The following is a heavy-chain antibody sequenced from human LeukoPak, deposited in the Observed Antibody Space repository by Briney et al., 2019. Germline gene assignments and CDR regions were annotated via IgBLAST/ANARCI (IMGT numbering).Heavy chain of an antibody. CDR2: ISYDGSNK. CDR3: ARAGRFDSSGYYMYYFDY. CDR1: GFTFSSYA. J-gene: IGHJ4*02. D-gene: IGHD3-22*01. V-gene: IGHV3-30*04. Sequence: PGGFLRLSCAASGFTFSSYAMHWVRQAPGKGLEWVAVISYDGSNKYYADSVKGRFTISRDNSKNTLYLQMNSLRAEDTAVYYCARAGRFDSSGYYMYYFDYWGQGTLVTVSS.